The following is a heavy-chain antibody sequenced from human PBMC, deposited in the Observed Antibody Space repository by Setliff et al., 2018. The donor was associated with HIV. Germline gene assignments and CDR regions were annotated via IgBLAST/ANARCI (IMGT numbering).Heavy chain of an antibody. Sequence: GASVQVSCKAAGSSFAAYYIHWVRQAPGQGLEWMGWINPNSGGTNYAQKFQGRVTLTRDTSISTANMELSGLRSDDTAVYYCARDPALTYSGYVYWYFDLWGRGTLVTVS. CDR1: GSSFAAYY. CDR3: ARDPALTYSGYVYWYFDL. J-gene: IGHJ2*01. V-gene: IGHV1-2*02. CDR2: INPNSGGT. D-gene: IGHD5-12*01.